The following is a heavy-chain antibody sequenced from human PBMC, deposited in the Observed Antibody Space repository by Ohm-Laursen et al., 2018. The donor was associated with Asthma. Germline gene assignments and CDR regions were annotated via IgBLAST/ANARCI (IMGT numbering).Heavy chain of an antibody. D-gene: IGHD6-19*01. CDR3: ASPLSVAVAGTAPDY. J-gene: IGHJ4*02. CDR2: ISYDGSNK. CDR1: GFTFSSYA. Sequence: SLRLSCSASGFTFSSYAMHWVRQAPGKGLEWVAVISYDGSNKYYADSVKGRFTISRDNSKNTLYLQMNSLRAEDTAVYYCASPLSVAVAGTAPDYWGQGTLVTVSS. V-gene: IGHV3-30-3*01.